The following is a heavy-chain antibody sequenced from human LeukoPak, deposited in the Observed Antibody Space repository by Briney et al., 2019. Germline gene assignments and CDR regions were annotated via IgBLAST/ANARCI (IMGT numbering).Heavy chain of an antibody. CDR2: INYSGST. D-gene: IGHD3-10*01. CDR3: GRYGSGSTSFDP. Sequence: PSETLSLTCTVSGGSISSYYWSWIRQPPGKGLEWIGYINYSGSTYYNPSLKSRVTISVDTSKNHFSLKLSSVKAADPAVYYRGRYGSGSTSFDPRAQGTLVTVSS. J-gene: IGHJ5*02. V-gene: IGHV4-59*04. CDR1: GGSISSYY.